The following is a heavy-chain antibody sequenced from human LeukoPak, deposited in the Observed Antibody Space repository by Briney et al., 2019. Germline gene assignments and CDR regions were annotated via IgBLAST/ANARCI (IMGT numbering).Heavy chain of an antibody. D-gene: IGHD3-10*01. Sequence: SETLSLTCTVSGGSISSYYWSWIRQPPGKGLEWIGYIYYSGSTNYNPSLKSRVTISVDTSKNQFSLKLSSVTAADTAVYYCARRLGRKFGERFYYYHYMDVWGKGTTVTISS. CDR1: GGSISSYY. V-gene: IGHV4-59*12. CDR2: IYYSGST. J-gene: IGHJ6*03. CDR3: ARRLGRKFGERFYYYHYMDV.